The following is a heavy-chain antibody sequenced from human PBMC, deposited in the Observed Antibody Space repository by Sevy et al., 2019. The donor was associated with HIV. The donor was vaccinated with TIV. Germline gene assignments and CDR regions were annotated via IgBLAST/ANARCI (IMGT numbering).Heavy chain of an antibody. CDR2: IYPGDSDT. D-gene: IGHD3-9*01. CDR1: GYSFTSYW. V-gene: IGHV5-51*01. J-gene: IGHJ5*02. Sequence: GESLKISCKGSGYSFTSYWIGWVRQMPGKGLEWMGIIYPGDSDTRYSPSFQGQVTISADKSISTAYLQWSSLKASDTAMYYCARKYYDILTGYYRFDPWGQGALVTVSS. CDR3: ARKYYDILTGYYRFDP.